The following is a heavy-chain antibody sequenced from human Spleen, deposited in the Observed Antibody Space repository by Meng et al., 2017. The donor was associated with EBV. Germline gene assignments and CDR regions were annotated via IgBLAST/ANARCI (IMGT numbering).Heavy chain of an antibody. CDR2: IIPMFGTT. CDR3: ARESIAVAGMGWFDP. D-gene: IGHD6-19*01. J-gene: IGHJ5*02. V-gene: IGHV1-69*06. Sequence: QVQLGQVGAEGKKPGSSVKVSCKASGGTFGNYAISWVRQAPGQGLEWMGGIIPMFGTTDYAESFQGNVTITADKSTGTAYMELNSLKSEDTAVYYCARESIAVAGMGWFDPWGQGTLVTVSS. CDR1: GGTFGNYA.